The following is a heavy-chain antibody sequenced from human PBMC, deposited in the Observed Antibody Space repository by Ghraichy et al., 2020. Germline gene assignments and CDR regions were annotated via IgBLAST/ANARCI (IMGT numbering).Heavy chain of an antibody. V-gene: IGHV3-48*01. CDR1: GFALSRNS. CDR2: ISSSSSII. J-gene: IGHJ5*02. Sequence: GALRLSCTASGFALSRNSMNWVRQAPGKGLEWVSYISSSSSIIYYADSVKGRFTISRDNVKNSLYLQMNSLRVEDTAVYYCAGGDSSYLNWFDPWGQGTLVTVSS. D-gene: IGHD6-13*01. CDR3: AGGDSSYLNWFDP.